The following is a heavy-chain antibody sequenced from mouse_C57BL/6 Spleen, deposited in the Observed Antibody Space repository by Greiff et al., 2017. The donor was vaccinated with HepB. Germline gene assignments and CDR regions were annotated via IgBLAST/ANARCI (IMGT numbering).Heavy chain of an antibody. CDR3: ARGYYDYDGYAMDY. CDR2: INYDGSST. J-gene: IGHJ4*01. CDR1: GFTFSDYY. Sequence: EVQLVESEGGLVQPGSSMKLSCTASGFTFSDYYMAWVRQVPEKGLEWVANINYDGSSTYYLDSLKSRFIISRDNAKNILYLQMSSLKSEDTATYYCARGYYDYDGYAMDYWGQGTSVTVSS. V-gene: IGHV5-16*01. D-gene: IGHD2-4*01.